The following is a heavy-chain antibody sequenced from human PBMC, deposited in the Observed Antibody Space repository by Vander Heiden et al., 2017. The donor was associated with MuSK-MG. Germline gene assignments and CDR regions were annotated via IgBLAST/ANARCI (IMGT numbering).Heavy chain of an antibody. D-gene: IGHD5-12*01. CDR2: IDWDDDK. CDR1: GFPLSTSGMR. V-gene: IGHV2-70*04. J-gene: IGHJ4*02. Sequence: QVTLKESGPALVKPTQTLTLTCTFSGFPLSTSGMRVSWIRQPPGKALEWLARIDWDDDKFYSTSLKTRLTISKDTSKNQVVLTMTNMDPVDTATYYCTLSRDGYNILDYWGQGTLVTVSS. CDR3: TLSRDGYNILDY.